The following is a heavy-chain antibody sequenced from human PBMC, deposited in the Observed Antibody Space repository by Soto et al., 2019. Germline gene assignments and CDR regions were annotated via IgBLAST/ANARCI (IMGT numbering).Heavy chain of an antibody. D-gene: IGHD2-15*01. Sequence: QVQLQESGPGLVKPSETLSLICTVSGGSITHDYWSWVRQPAGKGLEWIGRIHSRGTTNYNPSLVIRVTMSIATFREQFSLLLTSVTAPDTAMYLCASGPCGGGRCYSDLFPETRFASLGQVTLVTVSS. CDR3: ASGPCGGGRCYSDLFPETRFAS. CDR2: IHSRGTT. CDR1: GGSITHDY. J-gene: IGHJ4*02. V-gene: IGHV4-4*07.